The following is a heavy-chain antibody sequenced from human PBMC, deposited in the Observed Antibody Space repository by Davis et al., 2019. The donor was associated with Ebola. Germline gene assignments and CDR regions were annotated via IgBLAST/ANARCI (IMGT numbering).Heavy chain of an antibody. CDR2: INHSGST. J-gene: IGHJ6*02. V-gene: IGHV4-34*01. D-gene: IGHD2-15*01. CDR1: GGSFSGYY. Sequence: MPSETLSLTCAVYGGSFSGYYWSWIRQPPGKGLEWIGEINHSGSTNYNPSLKSRVTISVDTSKNQISLKLSSVTAADTAVYYCARFPVVYYYYYGMDVWGQGTPVAVSS. CDR3: ARFPVVYYYYYGMDV.